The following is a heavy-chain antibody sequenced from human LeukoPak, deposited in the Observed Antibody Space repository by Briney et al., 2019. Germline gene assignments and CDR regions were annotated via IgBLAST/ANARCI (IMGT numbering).Heavy chain of an antibody. CDR3: ANQPGLYDSGWSWTYHFFGVDV. J-gene: IGHJ6*02. D-gene: IGHD6-19*01. Sequence: GGSLRLSWAASGFSFNSYAMSWVRQAPGKGLEWVSAVSGRGERTYYADFVQGRFSISRDNSKDTVYLQMNSLRAGDTAIYYCANQPGLYDSGWSWTYHFFGVDVWGQGTTVTVSS. CDR2: VSGRGERT. V-gene: IGHV3-23*01. CDR1: GFSFNSYA.